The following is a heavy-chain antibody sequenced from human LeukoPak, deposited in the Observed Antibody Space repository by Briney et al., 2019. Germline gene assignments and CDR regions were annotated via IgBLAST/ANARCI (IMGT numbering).Heavy chain of an antibody. CDR1: GGSISSGSYY. Sequence: PSQTLSLTCTVSGGSISSGSYYWSWIRQPAGKGLEWIGRIYTSGSTNYNPSLKSRVTISVDTSKNQFSLKLSSVTAADTAVYYCAKSSGYGLVDIWGQGTMVTVSS. J-gene: IGHJ3*02. CDR3: AKSSGYGLVDI. V-gene: IGHV4-61*02. D-gene: IGHD3-22*01. CDR2: IYTSGST.